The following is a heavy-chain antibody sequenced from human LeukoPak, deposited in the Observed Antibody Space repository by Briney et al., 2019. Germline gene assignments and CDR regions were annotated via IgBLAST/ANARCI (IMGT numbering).Heavy chain of an antibody. J-gene: IGHJ6*02. CDR1: GGSISSYY. CDR3: ARDPRAVDV. V-gene: IGHV4-4*07. Sequence: SETLSLTCTVSGGSISSYYWSWLRQSAGKGLEWIGRIYSSGSTNYNPSFTSRVPMSVDTSKNQFSLKLSSVTAADTAVYYCARDPRAVDVWGQGTTVTVSS. CDR2: IYSSGST.